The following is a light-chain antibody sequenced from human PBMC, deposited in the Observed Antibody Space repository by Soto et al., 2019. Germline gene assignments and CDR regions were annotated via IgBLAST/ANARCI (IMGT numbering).Light chain of an antibody. V-gene: IGKV3-20*01. CDR3: HQSGDSPT. Sequence: LTKSPGTLSLSPGERGTLYCRSSQTVNANFLAWYQQKPGQAPSLLIYGVSNRAPGIPDRFSGSGSGTDITLTISRLEPEDFAVYYCHQSGDSPTFGQGTKLDIK. CDR1: QTVNANF. J-gene: IGKJ1*01. CDR2: GVS.